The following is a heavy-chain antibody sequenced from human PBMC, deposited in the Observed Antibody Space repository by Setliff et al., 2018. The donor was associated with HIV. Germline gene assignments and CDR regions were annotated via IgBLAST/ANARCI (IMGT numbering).Heavy chain of an antibody. CDR2: ISGSGGST. CDR1: GFTFSSYA. CDR3: AKDRTVVVITIFDY. D-gene: IGHD3-22*01. Sequence: LRLSCAPSGFTFSSYAMSWVRQAPGKGLEWVSAISGSGGSTYYADSVKGRFTISRDNSKNTLYLQMNSLRAEDTAVYYCAKDRTVVVITIFDYWGRGTLVTVSS. V-gene: IGHV3-23*01. J-gene: IGHJ4*02.